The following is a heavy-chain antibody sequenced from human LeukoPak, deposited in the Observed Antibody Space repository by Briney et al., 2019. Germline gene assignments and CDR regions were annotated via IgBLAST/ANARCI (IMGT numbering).Heavy chain of an antibody. V-gene: IGHV4-59*01. CDR2: IFYSGST. Sequence: SETLSLTCTVSGGSISSYYWSWIRPPPGGGREWGGYIFYSGSTNYNPSLKSRVTISVAPSKSQFSLKLSSVTAADTDVYYCARSKYYYDSSGQYNWFDPWGQGTLVTVSS. CDR3: ARSKYYYDSSGQYNWFDP. J-gene: IGHJ5*02. D-gene: IGHD3-22*01. CDR1: GGSISSYY.